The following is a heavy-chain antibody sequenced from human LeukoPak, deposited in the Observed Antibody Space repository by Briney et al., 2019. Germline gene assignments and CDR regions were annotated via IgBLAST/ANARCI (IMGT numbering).Heavy chain of an antibody. CDR3: ARDWYCSSSICYTDRNWFDP. CDR1: GFTFSDYY. J-gene: IGHJ5*02. CDR2: IITTSSYT. V-gene: IGHV3-11*05. Sequence: GRSLRLSCAASGFTFSDYYMSWIRQAPGKGLEWGSYIITTSSYTDYADSVKGRFTISRDNAKNFLYLQMNSLRPDDTAVYYCARDWYCSSSICYTDRNWFDPWGQGTLVTVSS. D-gene: IGHD2-2*02.